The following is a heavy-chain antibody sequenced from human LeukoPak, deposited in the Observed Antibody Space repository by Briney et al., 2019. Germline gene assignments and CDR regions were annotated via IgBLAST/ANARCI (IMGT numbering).Heavy chain of an antibody. CDR1: GFAFSSNW. Sequence: EGSLRLSCAASGFAFSSNWMHWVRQTPGKGLVWVSRINSGGSGTSYADSVEGRITISRDNAKNTLYLQMNSLKGEDTAVYYCATSLGPLTEYWGQGTLVTVSS. D-gene: IGHD7-27*01. CDR3: ATSLGPLTEY. V-gene: IGHV3-74*01. J-gene: IGHJ4*02. CDR2: INSGGSGT.